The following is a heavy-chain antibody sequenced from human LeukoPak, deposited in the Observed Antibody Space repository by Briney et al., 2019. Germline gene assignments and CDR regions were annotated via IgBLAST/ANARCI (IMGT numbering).Heavy chain of an antibody. J-gene: IGHJ6*04. Sequence: GGSLRFSCAASGFTFSDYYMSWIRQAPGKGLEWISYISSSGDTIFYADSVKGRFTISRDNAKNSLYLQMNSLRAEDTAVYYCAELGITMIGGVWGKGTTVTISS. D-gene: IGHD3-10*02. V-gene: IGHV3-11*04. CDR1: GFTFSDYY. CDR3: AELGITMIGGV. CDR2: ISSSGDTI.